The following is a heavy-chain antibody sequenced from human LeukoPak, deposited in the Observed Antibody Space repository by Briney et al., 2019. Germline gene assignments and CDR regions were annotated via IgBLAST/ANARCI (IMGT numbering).Heavy chain of an antibody. CDR3: ARGGYYYERSGYSPFDY. D-gene: IGHD3-22*01. CDR2: ISSSSSYI. CDR1: GFTFTNYN. V-gene: IGHV3-21*01. Sequence: GGSLRLSCAASGFTFTNYNMNWVRQAPGKGLEWVSSISSSSSYIYFADSVKGRFTISRDNTKNSLFLQMNSLRAEDTAVYYCARGGYYYERSGYSPFDYWGQGTLVTVSS. J-gene: IGHJ4*02.